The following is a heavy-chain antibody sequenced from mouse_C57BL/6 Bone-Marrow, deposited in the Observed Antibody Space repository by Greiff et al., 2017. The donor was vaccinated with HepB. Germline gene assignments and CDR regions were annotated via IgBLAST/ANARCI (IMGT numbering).Heavy chain of an antibody. J-gene: IGHJ4*01. V-gene: IGHV1-80*01. D-gene: IGHD2-4*01. CDR3: ARLRDYGSLGYAMDY. Sequence: QVQLQQSGAELVKPGASVKISCKASGYAFSSYWMNWVKQRPGKGLEWNGQIYPGDGDTNYNGKFKGKAKLTADKSSSTAYMQLSSLTSEDSAVYFCARLRDYGSLGYAMDYWGQGTSVTVSS. CDR2: IYPGDGDT. CDR1: GYAFSSYW.